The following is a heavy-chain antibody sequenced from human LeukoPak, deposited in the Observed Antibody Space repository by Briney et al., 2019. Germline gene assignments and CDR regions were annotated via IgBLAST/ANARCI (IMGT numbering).Heavy chain of an antibody. V-gene: IGHV5-10-1*01. CDR3: ARHVSQSDYPRHFDY. D-gene: IGHD4-17*01. J-gene: IGHJ4*02. CDR1: GYSFTSYW. CDR2: IDPSDSYI. Sequence: PGESLKISCKGSGYSFTSYWISWVRQMPGKGLEWMGRIDPSDSYINYSPSFQGHVTISADKSISTAYLQWSSLKASDIAMYYCARHVSQSDYPRHFDYWGQGTLVTVSS.